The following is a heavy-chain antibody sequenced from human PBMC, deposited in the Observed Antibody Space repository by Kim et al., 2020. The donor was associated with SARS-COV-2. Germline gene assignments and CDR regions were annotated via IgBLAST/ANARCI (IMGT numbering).Heavy chain of an antibody. CDR2: ISAYNGNT. CDR3: ARVHYGSGSYSDDYYFDY. D-gene: IGHD3-10*01. Sequence: ASVKVSCKASGYTFTSYGISWVRQAPGQGLEWMGWISAYNGNTNYAQKLQGRVTMTTDTSTSTAYMELRSLRSDDTAVYYCARVHYGSGSYSDDYYFDYWGHGTLVTVSS. V-gene: IGHV1-18*01. J-gene: IGHJ4*01. CDR1: GYTFTSYG.